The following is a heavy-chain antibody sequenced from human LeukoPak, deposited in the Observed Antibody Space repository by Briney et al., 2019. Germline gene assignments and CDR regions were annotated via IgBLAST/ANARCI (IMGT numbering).Heavy chain of an antibody. Sequence: GGSLRLSCAVSGITLSHYGMSWVRQAPGKGLEWGAGISGSGRSTNYAASVKGRFTISRDNPKNTLYLQMNSLRAEDTAVYFCAKRGVVIRVILVGFHEEAYYFDSWGQGALVTVSS. CDR2: ISGSGRST. CDR3: AKRGVVIRVILVGFHEEAYYFDS. J-gene: IGHJ4*02. CDR1: GITLSHYG. D-gene: IGHD3-22*01. V-gene: IGHV3-23*01.